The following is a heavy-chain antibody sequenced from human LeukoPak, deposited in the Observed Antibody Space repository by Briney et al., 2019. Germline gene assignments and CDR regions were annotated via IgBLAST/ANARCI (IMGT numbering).Heavy chain of an antibody. CDR1: GFTFTNYA. CDR2: IYAGDGKT. Sequence: EGSLKLSCKASGFTFTNYAIHWVRQAPGERPEWVVWIYAGDGKTKYSQTLKGRFTITGDTSASTAYMGVSNLTSEDTAGECCGRELPVPRNFDYWGQRPLVTVS. V-gene: IGHV1-3*01. J-gene: IGHJ4*02. CDR3: GRELPVPRNFDY. D-gene: IGHD2-2*01.